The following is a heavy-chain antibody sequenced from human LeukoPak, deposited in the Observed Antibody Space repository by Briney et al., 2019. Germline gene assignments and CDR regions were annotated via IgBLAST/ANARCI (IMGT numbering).Heavy chain of an antibody. Sequence: GGSLRLACAASGFIFSSNYMSWVRQAPGKGLEWVSIIYSGGSTYYADSVKGRFTLSRDNSKNTLYLQMNSLRAEDTAVYYCASGRNWGALFDHWGQGTLVTVSS. CDR2: IYSGGST. CDR3: ASGRNWGALFDH. V-gene: IGHV3-53*01. CDR1: GFIFSSNY. D-gene: IGHD7-27*01. J-gene: IGHJ4*02.